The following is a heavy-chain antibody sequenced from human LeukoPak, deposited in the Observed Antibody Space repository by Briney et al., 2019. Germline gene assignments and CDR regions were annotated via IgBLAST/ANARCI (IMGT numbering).Heavy chain of an antibody. CDR1: GFTFSAYY. Sequence: GGSLRLSCAASGFTFSAYYMTWIRQAPGEGLQWVSYISDSGTTVEYTDSVKGRFTISRDNAKNALYLQMNSLRVGDTGIYYCARDVGSDFWGQGTLVSVSS. V-gene: IGHV3-11*04. J-gene: IGHJ4*02. CDR2: ISDSGTTV. CDR3: ARDVGSDF.